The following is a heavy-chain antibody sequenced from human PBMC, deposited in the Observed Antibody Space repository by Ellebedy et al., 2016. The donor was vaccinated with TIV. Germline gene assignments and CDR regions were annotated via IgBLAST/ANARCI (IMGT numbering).Heavy chain of an antibody. CDR1: GHTLMELS. Sequence: ASVKVSCKVSGHTLMELSMHWVRQAPGKGLEWVGGFDPEHGTTIYAQKFQGRVTVIEDTSTDTVYMELSSLRSEDTAIYYCAAVRIQIWFPNWFDPWGQGTLVTVSS. D-gene: IGHD5-18*01. V-gene: IGHV1-24*01. CDR2: FDPEHGTT. CDR3: AAVRIQIWFPNWFDP. J-gene: IGHJ5*02.